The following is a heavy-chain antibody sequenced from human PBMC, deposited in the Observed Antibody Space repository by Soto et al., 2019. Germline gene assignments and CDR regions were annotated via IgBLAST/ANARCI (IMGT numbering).Heavy chain of an antibody. CDR1: DGSISSYDW. CDR2: MYHSGGA. V-gene: IGHV4-4*02. CDR3: GTGNLDSMLGY. J-gene: IGHJ4*02. Sequence: SETLSLTCVVSDGSISSYDWWTWVRQAPGKGLECIGKMYHSGGADYSPSLKSRVTISADSSKNHFSLRLTVVTAADTAVYYCGTGNLDSMLGYGGRGAQVARSS. D-gene: IGHD3-16*01.